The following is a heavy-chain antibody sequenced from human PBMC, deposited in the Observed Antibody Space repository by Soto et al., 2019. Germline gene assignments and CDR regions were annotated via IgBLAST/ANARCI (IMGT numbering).Heavy chain of an antibody. CDR2: IIPIFGTA. V-gene: IGHV1-69*13. CDR3: ARQNWNYVDY. Sequence: ASVNVSCKPSGGTFSSYSISWVRQAPGQGLEWMGGIIPIFGTANYAQKFQGRVTITADESTSTAYMELSSLRSEDTAVYYCARQNWNYVDYWGQGTLVTVSS. CDR1: GGTFSSYS. J-gene: IGHJ4*02. D-gene: IGHD1-1*01.